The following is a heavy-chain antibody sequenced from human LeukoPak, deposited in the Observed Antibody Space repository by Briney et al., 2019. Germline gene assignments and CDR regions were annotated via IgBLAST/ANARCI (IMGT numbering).Heavy chain of an antibody. J-gene: IGHJ2*01. Sequence: GESLKISCKGSGYSFTTYWIGWVRQMPGKGLEWMGIIYPGDSDTRYSPSFQGQVTISADKSISTAYLQWSSLKASDTAMYYCARRDYGGNSRWYFDLWGRGTLVTVSS. CDR3: ARRDYGGNSRWYFDL. V-gene: IGHV5-51*01. D-gene: IGHD4-23*01. CDR1: GYSFTTYW. CDR2: IYPGDSDT.